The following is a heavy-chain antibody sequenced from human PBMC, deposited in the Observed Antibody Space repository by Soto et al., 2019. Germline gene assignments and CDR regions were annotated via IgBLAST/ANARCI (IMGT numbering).Heavy chain of an antibody. D-gene: IGHD6-19*01. CDR3: AKSSGWDLYYFDY. CDR1: GFTFSSYA. J-gene: IGHJ4*02. CDR2: ISGSGGST. V-gene: IGHV3-23*01. Sequence: EVQLLESGGGLVQPGGSLRLSCAASGFTFSSYAMSWVRQAPGKGLEWVSAISGSGGSTYYADSVKGRFTISRDNSKNTLYLQMNSLRAEDTALYYCAKSSGWDLYYFDYWGQGTLVTVSS.